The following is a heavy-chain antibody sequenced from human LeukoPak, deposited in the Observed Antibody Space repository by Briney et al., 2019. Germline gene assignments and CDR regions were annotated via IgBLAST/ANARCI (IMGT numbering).Heavy chain of an antibody. CDR3: ARAPPQDPPNYYYYGMDV. V-gene: IGHV1-18*01. CDR2: ISAYNGNT. Sequence: ASVKVSCKASGGTFSSYAISWVRQAPGQGLEWMGWISAYNGNTNYAQKLQGRVTMTTDTSTSTAYMELRSLRSDDTAVYYCARAPPQDPPNYYYYGMDVWGQGTTVTVSS. CDR1: GGTFSSYA. J-gene: IGHJ6*02.